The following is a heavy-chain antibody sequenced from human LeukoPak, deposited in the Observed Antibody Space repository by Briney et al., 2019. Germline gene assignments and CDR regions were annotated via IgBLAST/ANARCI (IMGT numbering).Heavy chain of an antibody. J-gene: IGHJ6*02. V-gene: IGHV3-48*03. CDR1: GFTFSSDE. CDR3: AKDGTTVTTNYYYGMDV. Sequence: GGPLRLSCVASGFTFSSDEMNWVRQAPGKGLEWVSYISISGSITYYADSVKGRFTISRDNAKNSLYLQMNSLRAEDTATYYCAKDGTTVTTNYYYGMDVWGQGTTVTVSS. D-gene: IGHD4-17*01. CDR2: ISISGSIT.